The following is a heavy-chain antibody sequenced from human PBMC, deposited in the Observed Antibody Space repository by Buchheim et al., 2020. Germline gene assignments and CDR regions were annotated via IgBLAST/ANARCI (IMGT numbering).Heavy chain of an antibody. V-gene: IGHV3-30*18. Sequence: QVQVVESGGGVVQPGGSLRLSCAASGFTFKNYGMHWVRQAPGKGLEGVAVISYDGNKNYYADSVKDRFIISRDNSKNKLYLQMNSLRAEDTAVYFCTKAHYYGSGDYYSRLGYFFGMGVWGPGTT. CDR1: GFTFKNYG. CDR2: ISYDGNKN. CDR3: TKAHYYGSGDYYSRLGYFFGMGV. J-gene: IGHJ6*02. D-gene: IGHD3-10*01.